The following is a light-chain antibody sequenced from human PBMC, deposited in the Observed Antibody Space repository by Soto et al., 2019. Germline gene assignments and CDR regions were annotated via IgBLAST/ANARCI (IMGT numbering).Light chain of an antibody. V-gene: IGKV3-15*01. CDR2: RAS. Sequence: EIVMTQSPATLAVSPGERATLSCRASQSLSGNLAWYQQKPGQAPRLLIYRASTRDTGVPARFSASGSGTEFTLTISSLQSEDSAVYYCHQYTKLPPWTFGPGTKVEIK. J-gene: IGKJ1*01. CDR1: QSLSGN. CDR3: HQYTKLPPWT.